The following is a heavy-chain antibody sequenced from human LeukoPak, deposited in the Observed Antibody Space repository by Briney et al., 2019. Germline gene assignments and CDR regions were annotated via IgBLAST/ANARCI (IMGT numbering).Heavy chain of an antibody. V-gene: IGHV3-69-1*01. CDR2: ISSGSTI. Sequence: GGSLRLSCAASGFTFSDCYMDCVPQAPGKGLEWVSSISSGSTIYYADSVKGRFTISRDNAKNSLYLQMNSLRAEDTAVYYCARSACIHASCLWAFDIWGQGTMVTVSS. D-gene: IGHD3-16*01. CDR1: GFTFSDCY. CDR3: ARSACIHASCLWAFDI. J-gene: IGHJ3*02.